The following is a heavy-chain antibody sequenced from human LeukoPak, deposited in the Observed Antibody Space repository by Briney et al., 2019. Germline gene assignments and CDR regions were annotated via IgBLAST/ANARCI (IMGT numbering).Heavy chain of an antibody. J-gene: IGHJ4*02. D-gene: IGHD2-2*01. CDR3: ARHRIGYCSSTSCARGY. V-gene: IGHV4-59*08. CDR1: GGSIGSYY. Sequence: SETLSLTCTVSGGSIGSYYWSWIRQPPGKGLEWIGYIYYSGSTNCNPSLKSRVTISVDTSKNQFSLKLSSVTAADTAVYYCARHRIGYCSSTSCARGYWGQGTLVTVSS. CDR2: IYYSGST.